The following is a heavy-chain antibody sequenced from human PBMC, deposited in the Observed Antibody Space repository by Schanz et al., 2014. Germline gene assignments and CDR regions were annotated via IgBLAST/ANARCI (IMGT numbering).Heavy chain of an antibody. D-gene: IGHD6-6*01. Sequence: VQLVESGGGVVQPGGSLRLSCATSGFTFITYTMNWVRQAPGKGLEWVAVMSYDGSNKYYADSVKGRFTISRDNAKNSVFLQMNRLRAEDTAVYYCATEGPRGTRHPINYYYAMDNWGQGTKVTV. CDR3: ATEGPRGTRHPINYYYAMDN. CDR2: MSYDGSNK. CDR1: GFTFITYT. V-gene: IGHV3-30-3*01. J-gene: IGHJ6*02.